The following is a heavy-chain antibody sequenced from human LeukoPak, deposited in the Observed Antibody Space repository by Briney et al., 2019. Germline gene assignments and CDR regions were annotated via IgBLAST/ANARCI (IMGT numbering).Heavy chain of an antibody. D-gene: IGHD1-26*01. CDR2: IYYGGST. CDR3: ARALVGASSLYYFDY. CDR1: GGSISSYY. J-gene: IGHJ4*02. V-gene: IGHV4-59*01. Sequence: PSETLSLTCTVSGGSISSYYWSWIRQPPGKGLEWIGYIYYGGSTNYNPSLKSRVTISVDTSKNQFSLKLSSVTAADTAVYYCARALVGASSLYYFDYWGQGTLVTVSS.